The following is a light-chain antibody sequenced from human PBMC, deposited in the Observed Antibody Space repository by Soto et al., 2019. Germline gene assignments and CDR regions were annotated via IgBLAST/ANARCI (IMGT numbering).Light chain of an antibody. CDR3: CSYAGSGGGGV. Sequence: ALTQPASVSGSPGQSITISCTGTSSDVGSYNLVSWYQQHPGKAPKLMIYEVSKRPSGVSNRFSGSKSGNTASLTISGLQAEDEADYYCCSYAGSGGGGVFGGGTKLTVL. V-gene: IGLV2-23*02. CDR2: EVS. CDR1: SSDVGSYNL. J-gene: IGLJ2*01.